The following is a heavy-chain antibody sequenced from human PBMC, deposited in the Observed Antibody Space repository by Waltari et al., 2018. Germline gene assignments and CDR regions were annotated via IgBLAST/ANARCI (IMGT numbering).Heavy chain of an antibody. Sequence: QVQLVQSGAEVKKPGSSVKVSCKASGATFSSYAISWVRQAPGQGLEWMGRIIPIFGTANYAQKFQGRVTITADKSTSTAYMELSSLRSEDTAVYYCASMYSSSSDDLYYFDYWGQGTLVTVSS. CDR1: GATFSSYA. V-gene: IGHV1-69*13. J-gene: IGHJ4*02. CDR3: ASMYSSSSDDLYYFDY. D-gene: IGHD6-6*01. CDR2: IIPIFGTA.